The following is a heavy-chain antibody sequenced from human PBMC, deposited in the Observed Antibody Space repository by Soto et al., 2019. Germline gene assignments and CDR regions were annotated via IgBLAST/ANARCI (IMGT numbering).Heavy chain of an antibody. J-gene: IGHJ4*02. D-gene: IGHD3-10*01. CDR3: ARDMGFGLSDY. CDR2: INAGNGNT. V-gene: IGHV1-3*01. Sequence: ASVKVSCKASGYTFTNYAIDLVRQAPGQRLEWMGWINAGNGNTKYSQKFLGRGTITRDTSASTAYMELSSLRFEVTAVYYCARDMGFGLSDYWGEGILVTVSS. CDR1: GYTFTNYA.